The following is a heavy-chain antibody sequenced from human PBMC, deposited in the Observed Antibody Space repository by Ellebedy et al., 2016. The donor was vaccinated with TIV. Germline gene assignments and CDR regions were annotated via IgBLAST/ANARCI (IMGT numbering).Heavy chain of an antibody. CDR1: GYMFTDYS. J-gene: IGHJ6*02. CDR2: INPKSGGT. V-gene: IGHV1-2*04. CDR3: ARLRAYSYGSRFDYYGLDV. D-gene: IGHD5-12*01. Sequence: ASVKVSCKASGYMFTDYSVHWVRQAPGQGLEWMGWINPKSGGTNYAQKFRGWVTMDRDTSINTAYMEVRRLKSDDTAVYYCARLRAYSYGSRFDYYGLDVWGQGTTVTVSS.